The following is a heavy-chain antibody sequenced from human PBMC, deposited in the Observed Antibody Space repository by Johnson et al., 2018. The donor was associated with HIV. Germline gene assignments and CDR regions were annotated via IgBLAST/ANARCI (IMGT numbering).Heavy chain of an antibody. V-gene: IGHV3-66*01. D-gene: IGHD3-3*01. J-gene: IGHJ3*02. CDR1: GFTFSDYY. Sequence: VQLVESGGGVVQPGRSLRLSCAASGFTFSDYYMSWIRQAPGKGLEWVSVIYSGGSTYYADSVKGRFIISRDNSKNTRYLQMNSLRAEDTAVYYCARSREWGDAFDIWGRGTMVTVSS. CDR2: IYSGGST. CDR3: ARSREWGDAFDI.